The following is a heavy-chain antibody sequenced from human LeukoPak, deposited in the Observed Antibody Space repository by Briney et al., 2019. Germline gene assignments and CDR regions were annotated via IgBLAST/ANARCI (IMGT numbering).Heavy chain of an antibody. CDR2: IYNSGST. Sequence: PSETLSLTCTVSGGSISSYYWSWIRQPPGKGLEWIGYIYNSGSTNYDPSLKSRVTMSIDTSKNQFSLKLSSVTAADTAVYYCARGRGWNDVNNYYYGMDVWGQGTTVTVSS. J-gene: IGHJ6*02. D-gene: IGHD1-1*01. CDR3: ARGRGWNDVNNYYYGMDV. CDR1: GGSISSYY. V-gene: IGHV4-59*12.